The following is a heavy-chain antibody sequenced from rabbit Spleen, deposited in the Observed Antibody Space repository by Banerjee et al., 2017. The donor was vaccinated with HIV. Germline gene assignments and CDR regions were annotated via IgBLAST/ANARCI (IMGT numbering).Heavy chain of an antibody. D-gene: IGHD4-2*01. V-gene: IGHV1S45*01. J-gene: IGHJ4*01. CDR1: GFSFSDRDV. CDR3: ARDAAGREDFNL. Sequence: QEQLEESGGDLVKPEGSLTLTCKASGFSFSDRDVMCWVRQAPGKGLEWLACIDAGNSGITYYASWAKGRFTISTTSSTTVTLQMTSLTAADTATYFCARDAAGREDFNLWGQGTLRHRL. CDR2: IDAGNSGIT.